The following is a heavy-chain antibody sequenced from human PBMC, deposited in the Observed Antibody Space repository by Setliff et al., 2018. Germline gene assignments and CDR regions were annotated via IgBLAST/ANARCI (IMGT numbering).Heavy chain of an antibody. CDR1: DDSISSRHYY. J-gene: IGHJ6*03. V-gene: IGHV4-61*09. Sequence: SETLSLTSTVSDDSISSRHYYWSWIRQPAGKGLEWLGQIYTGWSTNYNPSLKGRATLSIDASKRQFSLKLTSVTAADTAVYYCARMSGFQYMDVWGKGTTVTAP. CDR2: IYTGWST. D-gene: IGHD3-3*01. CDR3: ARMSGFQYMDV.